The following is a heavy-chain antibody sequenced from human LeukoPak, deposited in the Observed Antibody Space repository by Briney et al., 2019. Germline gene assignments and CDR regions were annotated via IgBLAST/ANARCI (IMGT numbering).Heavy chain of an antibody. CDR1: GFTFSSSA. Sequence: TGGSLRLSCAASGFTFSSSAMHWVRQAPGKGLEWVAVISYDESNKYYADSVNGRFTISRDNSKNTLYLQMNSLRGEDTAVYYCARGTDTKPFWSGYWVDVWGQGTTVTVSS. CDR3: ARGTDTKPFWSGYWVDV. J-gene: IGHJ6*02. CDR2: ISYDESNK. D-gene: IGHD3-3*01. V-gene: IGHV3-30*03.